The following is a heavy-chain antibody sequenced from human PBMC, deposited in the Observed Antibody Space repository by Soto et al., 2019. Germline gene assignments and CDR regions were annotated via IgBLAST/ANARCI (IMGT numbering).Heavy chain of an antibody. D-gene: IGHD2-15*01. J-gene: IGHJ6*02. CDR1: GYTFTSYD. Sequence: SVKVSCKASGYTFTSYDINWVRQATGQGLEWMGWMNPNSGNTGYAQNLQGRVTMTSNTSISTAYMELSILRSEDTAVYYCARGRNSCRGDYYYGMDVWGQGTTVTVS. CDR3: ARGRNSCRGDYYYGMDV. CDR2: MNPNSGNT. V-gene: IGHV1-8*01.